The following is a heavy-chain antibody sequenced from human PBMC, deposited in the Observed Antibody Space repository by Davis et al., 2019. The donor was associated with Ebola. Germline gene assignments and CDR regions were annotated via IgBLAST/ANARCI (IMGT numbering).Heavy chain of an antibody. V-gene: IGHV4-4*07. J-gene: IGHJ4*02. CDR2: IYTSGST. D-gene: IGHD2-15*01. Sequence: PSETLSLTCTVYGGSISSYYWSWIRQPAGKGLEWIGRIYTSGSTNYNPSLKSRVTMSVDTSKNQFSLKLSSVTAADTAVYYCARLFCSSGNCYPDNWGQGSLVTVSS. CDR1: GGSISSYY. CDR3: ARLFCSSGNCYPDN.